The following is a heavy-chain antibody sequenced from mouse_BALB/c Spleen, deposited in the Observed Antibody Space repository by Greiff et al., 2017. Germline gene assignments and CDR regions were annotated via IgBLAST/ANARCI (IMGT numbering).Heavy chain of an antibody. CDR3: ARSLYDGYYGYAMDY. Sequence: DVQLQESGGGLVQPGGSRKLSCAASGFTFSSFGMHWVRQAPEKGLEWVAYISSGSSTIYYADTVKGRFTISRDNPKNTLFLQMTSLRSEDTAMYYCARSLYDGYYGYAMDYWGQGTSVTVSS. J-gene: IGHJ4*01. V-gene: IGHV5-17*02. CDR1: GFTFSSFG. CDR2: ISSGSSTI. D-gene: IGHD2-3*01.